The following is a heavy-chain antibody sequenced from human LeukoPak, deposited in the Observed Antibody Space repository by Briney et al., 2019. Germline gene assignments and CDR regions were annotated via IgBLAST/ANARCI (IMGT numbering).Heavy chain of an antibody. J-gene: IGHJ4*02. V-gene: IGHV3-48*01. CDR2: ISSTSSAK. D-gene: IGHD6-6*01. Sequence: GGSLRLSCVASGFTLSNYGMNWVRQAPGRGLDWVSYISSTSSAKNYADSVKGRFTISRDNGKRSLYLQMDSLRVEDTGVYYCARGGAARPDYWGQGTMVTVSS. CDR3: ARGGAARPDY. CDR1: GFTLSNYG.